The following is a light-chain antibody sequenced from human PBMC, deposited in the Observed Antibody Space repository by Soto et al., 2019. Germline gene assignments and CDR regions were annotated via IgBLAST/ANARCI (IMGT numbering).Light chain of an antibody. J-gene: IGLJ1*01. CDR1: SSDVGGYNY. V-gene: IGLV2-14*03. Sequence: QSVLTQPASVSGPPGQSITISCTGTSSDVGGYNYVSWYQHHPGKAPKLMIFDVSNRPSGVSNRFSGSKSGNTASLTISGLQPEDEADYYCSSYTTSNTRQIVFGTGTKVIV. CDR2: DVS. CDR3: SSYTTSNTRQIV.